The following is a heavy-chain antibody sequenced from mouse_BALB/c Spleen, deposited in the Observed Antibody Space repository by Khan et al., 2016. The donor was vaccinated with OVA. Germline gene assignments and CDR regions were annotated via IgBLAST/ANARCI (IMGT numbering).Heavy chain of an antibody. V-gene: IGHV5-15*02. CDR1: GFTFSDYG. CDR2: ISNLAYSI. CDR3: ARSCAMDY. Sequence: EVELVESGGGLVQPGGSRKLSCAASGFTFSDYGMAWVRQAPGKGPEWVAFISNLAYSIYYADTVTGRFTISRENAKNTLYLEMSSLRSEDTAMYYCARSCAMDYGGQGTSVTVSS. J-gene: IGHJ4*01.